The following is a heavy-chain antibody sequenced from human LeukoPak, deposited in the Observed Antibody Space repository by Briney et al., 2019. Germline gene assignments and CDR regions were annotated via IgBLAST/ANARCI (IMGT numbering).Heavy chain of an antibody. CDR2: INHSGST. Sequence: SETLSLTCAVYGGSFSGYYWSWIRQPPGKGLEWIGEINHSGSTNYNPSLKSRVTISVDTSKNQFSLKLSSVTAADTAVYYCARVDCSSTSCPYGMEVWGQGTTVTVSS. V-gene: IGHV4-34*01. D-gene: IGHD2-2*01. CDR1: GGSFSGYY. CDR3: ARVDCSSTSCPYGMEV. J-gene: IGHJ6*02.